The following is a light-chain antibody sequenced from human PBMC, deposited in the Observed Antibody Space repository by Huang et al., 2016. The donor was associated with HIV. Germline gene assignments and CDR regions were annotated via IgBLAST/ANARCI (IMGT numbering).Light chain of an antibody. CDR1: QSLVYSDGNTY. V-gene: IGKV2-30*01. J-gene: IGKJ1*01. Sequence: DVVMTQSPLSLPVTLGQSAAISCRSSQSLVYSDGNTYLNWFQQRQGQSPRRLIYKVSNRDSGVPDRVSGSGSGTDFRLKISRVEAEDVGIYYCMQGSRWPWTFGQGTKVEIK. CDR2: KVS. CDR3: MQGSRWPWT.